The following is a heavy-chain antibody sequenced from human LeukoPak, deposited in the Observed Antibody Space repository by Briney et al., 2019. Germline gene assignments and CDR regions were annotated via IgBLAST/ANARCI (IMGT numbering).Heavy chain of an antibody. CDR3: ARHSPYSSSWYYYGMDV. CDR2: IYPGDSDT. J-gene: IGHJ6*02. D-gene: IGHD6-13*01. Sequence: GESLKISCKGSGYSFTNYWIGWVRQMPGKGLEWTGIIYPGDSDTRYSPSFQGQVTISADRSISTAYLQWSSLKASDTAMYYCARHSPYSSSWYYYGMDVWGQGTTVTVSS. V-gene: IGHV5-51*01. CDR1: GYSFTNYW.